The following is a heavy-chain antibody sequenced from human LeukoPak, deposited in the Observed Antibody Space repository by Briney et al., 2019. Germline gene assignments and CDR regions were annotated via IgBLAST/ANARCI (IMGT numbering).Heavy chain of an antibody. V-gene: IGHV3-48*01. CDR1: GFTFSSYS. Sequence: GGSPRLSCAAAGFTFSSYSMNWVRQAPGKGLGWVSYISSSSSTIYYADSVKGRFTISRDNSKNTLYLQMNSLRAEDTAVYYCARASLQYSSSWTLDYWGQGTLVTVSS. CDR3: ARASLQYSSSWTLDY. CDR2: ISSSSSTI. D-gene: IGHD6-13*01. J-gene: IGHJ4*02.